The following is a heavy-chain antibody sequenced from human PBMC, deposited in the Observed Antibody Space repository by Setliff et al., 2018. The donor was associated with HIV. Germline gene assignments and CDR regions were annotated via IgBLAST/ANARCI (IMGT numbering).Heavy chain of an antibody. CDR1: GDSIRGYY. Sequence: SETLSLTCTVSGDSIRGYYWSWIRQPPGKGLEWMGYVFYTGFAAYNPSLKSRLTISVDTSKSQFSLKLRSVTAADTALYYCARHRGDSSGPFDLWGQGTLVTVSS. D-gene: IGHD3-22*01. CDR2: VFYTGFA. J-gene: IGHJ4*02. CDR3: ARHRGDSSGPFDL. V-gene: IGHV4-59*08.